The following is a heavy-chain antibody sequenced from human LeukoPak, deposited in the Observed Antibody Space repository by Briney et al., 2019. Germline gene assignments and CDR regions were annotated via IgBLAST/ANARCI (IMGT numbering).Heavy chain of an antibody. CDR3: ATYRLPTYYYYGSGRSYFDY. V-gene: IGHV3-23*01. J-gene: IGHJ4*02. CDR1: GFTFSDYA. D-gene: IGHD3-10*01. Sequence: TGGSLRLSRVASGFTFSDYAMNWVRQAPRKGLEWVSGISGSGGSTYYTDSLEGPFTLSRDNSRNTLYLQMNSLRAEDTAVYYCATYRLPTYYYYGSGRSYFDYWGQGTLVTVSS. CDR2: ISGSGGST.